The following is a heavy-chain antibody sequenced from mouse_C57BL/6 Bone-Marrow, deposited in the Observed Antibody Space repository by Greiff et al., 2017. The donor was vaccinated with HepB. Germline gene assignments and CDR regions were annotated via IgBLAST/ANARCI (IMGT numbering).Heavy chain of an antibody. Sequence: VQLVESGAELVRPGTSVKVSCKASGYAFTNYLIEWVKQRPGQGLEWIGVINPGSGGTNYNEKFKGKATLTADKSSSTAYMQLSSLTSEDSAVYFCARLREDFDYWGQGTTLTVSS. CDR2: INPGSGGT. CDR3: ARLREDFDY. J-gene: IGHJ2*01. CDR1: GYAFTNYL. V-gene: IGHV1-54*01.